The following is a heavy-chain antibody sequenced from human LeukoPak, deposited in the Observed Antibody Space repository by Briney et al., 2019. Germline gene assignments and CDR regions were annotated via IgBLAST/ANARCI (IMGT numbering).Heavy chain of an antibody. CDR1: GFTFSGYY. CDR3: ARDRGAVAATWFDY. CDR2: IGSSSSGYT. Sequence: GGSLRLSCAASGFTFSGYYMSWIRQAPGKGLEWVSCIGSSSSGYTNYADSVKGRFTISRDNAKNSLYLQMAGLRAEDTAVYYCARDRGAVAATWFDYWGQGTLVTVSS. J-gene: IGHJ4*02. V-gene: IGHV3-11*05. D-gene: IGHD6-19*01.